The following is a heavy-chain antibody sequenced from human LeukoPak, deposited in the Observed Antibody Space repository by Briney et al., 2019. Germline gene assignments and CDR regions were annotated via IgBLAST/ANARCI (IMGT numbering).Heavy chain of an antibody. J-gene: IGHJ1*01. CDR3: AKSSSTTPFQH. D-gene: IGHD2-2*01. CDR2: LYGGGNT. V-gene: IGHV3-53*05. Sequence: PGGSLRLSCAASGFTVSSNDMSWVRQAPGKGLEWVSILYGGGNTYYADSVKGRFTISRDNSKNTLYLQMNSLRAEDTAVYYCAKSSSTTPFQHWGQGTLVTVSS. CDR1: GFTVSSND.